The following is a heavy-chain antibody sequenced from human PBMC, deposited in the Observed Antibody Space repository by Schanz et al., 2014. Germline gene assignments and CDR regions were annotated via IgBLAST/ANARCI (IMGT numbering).Heavy chain of an antibody. Sequence: VQLEQSGAEVKKPGSSVKVSCTASGGTFSSYTISWIRQAPGQGLEWMGRIIPVLAIADYAQKFQGRVTITADKSTSTAYMELSSLRSDDTAVYYCARGGGPEDVFDIWGQGTILTGSS. D-gene: IGHD2-15*01. CDR3: ARGGGPEDVFDI. CDR1: GGTFSSYT. J-gene: IGHJ3*02. CDR2: IIPVLAIA. V-gene: IGHV1-69*02.